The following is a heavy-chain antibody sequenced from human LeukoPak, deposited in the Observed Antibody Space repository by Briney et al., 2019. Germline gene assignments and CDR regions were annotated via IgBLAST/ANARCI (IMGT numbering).Heavy chain of an antibody. J-gene: IGHJ5*02. V-gene: IGHV7-4-1*02. CDR2: INTNTGNP. CDR1: GYTFTSYA. CDR3: ASRLYSSGPNGFDP. D-gene: IGHD6-19*01. Sequence: ASVKVSCKASGYTFTSYAMNWVRQAPGQGLEWMGWINTNTGNPTYAQGFTGRFVFSLDTSVSTAYLQISSLKAEDTAVYYCASRLYSSGPNGFDPWGQGTLVTVSS.